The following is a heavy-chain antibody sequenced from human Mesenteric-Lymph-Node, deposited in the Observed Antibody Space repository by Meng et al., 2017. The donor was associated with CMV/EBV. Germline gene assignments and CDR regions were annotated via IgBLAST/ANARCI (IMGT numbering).Heavy chain of an antibody. CDR2: INHSGST. V-gene: IGHV4-34*01. Sequence: QVQLHQWGAGLLKPSGTLSVTWAVYGGSFSGYYWNWIRQSPEKGLEWIGEINHSGSTTYNPSFTSRIIISVDTSTNQISLNMSSVTAADTAVYYCARGSSYDILTGYFDYWGQGALVTVSS. D-gene: IGHD3-9*01. J-gene: IGHJ4*02. CDR1: GGSFSGYY. CDR3: ARGSSYDILTGYFDY.